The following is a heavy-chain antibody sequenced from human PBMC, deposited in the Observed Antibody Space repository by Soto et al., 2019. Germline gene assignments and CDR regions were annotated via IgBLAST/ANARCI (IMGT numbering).Heavy chain of an antibody. CDR3: ARDGRYDFWSGYYFQPESWFDP. Sequence: PSETLSLTCAVYGGSFSGYYWSWIRQPPGKGLEWIGEINHSGSTNYNPSLKSRVTISVDTSKNQFSLKLSSVTAADTAVYYCARDGRYDFWSGYYFQPESWFDPWGQGTLVTVSS. CDR1: GGSFSGYY. J-gene: IGHJ5*02. V-gene: IGHV4-34*01. CDR2: INHSGST. D-gene: IGHD3-3*01.